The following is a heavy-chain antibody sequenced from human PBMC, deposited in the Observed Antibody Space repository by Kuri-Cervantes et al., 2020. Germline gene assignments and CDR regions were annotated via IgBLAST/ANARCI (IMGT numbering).Heavy chain of an antibody. Sequence: SVKVSCKASGGTFSSYTISWVRQAPGQGLEWMGRIIPIFGTANYAQKFQGRVTITADESTSTAYMELSSLRSEDTAVYYCARDPWAGTTGNWFDPWGQGTLVTVSS. CDR3: ARDPWAGTTGNWFDP. CDR2: IIPIFGTA. V-gene: IGHV1-69*13. D-gene: IGHD1-7*01. J-gene: IGHJ5*02. CDR1: GGTFSSYT.